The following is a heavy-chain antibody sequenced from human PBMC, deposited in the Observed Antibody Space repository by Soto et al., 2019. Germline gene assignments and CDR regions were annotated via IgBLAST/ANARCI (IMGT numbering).Heavy chain of an antibody. V-gene: IGHV3-53*01. CDR1: GFTVSSNY. CDR2: IYSGGST. D-gene: IGHD3-22*01. Sequence: PRGSLRLSCAASGFTVSSNYMSWVRQAPGKGLEWVSVIYSGGSTYYADSVKGRFTISRDNSKNTLYLQMNSLRAEDTAVYYCARGPYDSSGYGVALDIWGQGTMVTVSS. J-gene: IGHJ3*02. CDR3: ARGPYDSSGYGVALDI.